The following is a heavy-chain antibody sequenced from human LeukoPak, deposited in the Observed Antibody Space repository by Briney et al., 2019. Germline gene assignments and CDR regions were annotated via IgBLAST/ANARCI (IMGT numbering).Heavy chain of an antibody. CDR1: GGSISSYY. CDR3: ARDDPTGYYYYGMDV. J-gene: IGHJ6*02. CDR2: IYYSGST. Sequence: SETLSLTCTVSGGSISSYYWSWIRQPPGKGLEWIGYIYYSGSTNYNPSLKSRVTISVDTSKNQFPLKLSSVTAADTAVYYCARDDPTGYYYYGMDVWGQGTTVTVSS. V-gene: IGHV4-59*01.